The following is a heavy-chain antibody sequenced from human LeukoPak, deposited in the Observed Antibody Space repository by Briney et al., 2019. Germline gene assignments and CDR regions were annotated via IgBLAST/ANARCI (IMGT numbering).Heavy chain of an antibody. V-gene: IGHV1-58*01. CDR2: IVVGSGNT. D-gene: IGHD6-13*01. CDR1: GFTFTSSA. CDR3: AADLRDSSSWYVRSY. Sequence: ASVKVSCKASGFTFTSSAVQWVRQARGQRLEWIGWIVVGSGNTNYAQKFQERVTITRDMSTSTAYMELSSLRSEDTAVYCCAADLRDSSSWYVRSYWGQGTLVTVSS. J-gene: IGHJ4*02.